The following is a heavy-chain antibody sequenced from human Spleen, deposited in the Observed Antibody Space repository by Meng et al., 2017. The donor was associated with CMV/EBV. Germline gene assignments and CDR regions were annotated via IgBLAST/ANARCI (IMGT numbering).Heavy chain of an antibody. Sequence: GESLKISCAASGIPFGRYAMNWVRQAPGKGLEWVSSISGSGGRIYNADSVKGRFTISRDNSKNTLYLQMNSLRAEDTAVYYCARMTTVTRDAFDIWGQGTMVTVSS. J-gene: IGHJ3*02. CDR2: ISGSGGRI. CDR3: ARMTTVTRDAFDI. V-gene: IGHV3-23*01. CDR1: GIPFGRYA. D-gene: IGHD4-11*01.